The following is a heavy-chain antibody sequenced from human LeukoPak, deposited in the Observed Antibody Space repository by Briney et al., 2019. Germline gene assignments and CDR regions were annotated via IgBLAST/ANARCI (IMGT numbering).Heavy chain of an antibody. CDR1: GFTFSSYD. CDR3: AKDWWDEY. V-gene: IGHV3-13*01. CDR2: IDTAGDT. D-gene: IGHD1-26*01. J-gene: IGHJ4*02. Sequence: GGSLRLSCAASGFTFSSYDMHWVRQATGKGLEWVSAIDTAGDTYYPGSVKGRFTISRDNSKNALYLHLNSLRAEDTAVYYCAKDWWDEYWGQGTLVTVSS.